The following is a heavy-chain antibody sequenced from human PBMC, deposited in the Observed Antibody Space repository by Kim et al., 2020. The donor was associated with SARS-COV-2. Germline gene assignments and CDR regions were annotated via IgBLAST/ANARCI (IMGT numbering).Heavy chain of an antibody. Sequence: GGSLRLSCAASGFTFSSYWMSWVRQAPGKGLEWVANIKQDGSEKYYVDSVKGRFTISRDNAKNSLYLQMNSLRAEDTAVYYCARGLSKASTKIRYFDPAGYWGQRTLVTVSS. CDR1: GFTFSSYW. CDR2: IKQDGSEK. CDR3: ARGLSKASTKIRYFDPAGY. J-gene: IGHJ4*02. V-gene: IGHV3-7*01. D-gene: IGHD3-9*01.